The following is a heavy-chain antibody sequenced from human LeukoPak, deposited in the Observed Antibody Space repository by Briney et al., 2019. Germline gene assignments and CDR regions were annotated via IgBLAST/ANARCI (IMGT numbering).Heavy chain of an antibody. CDR1: GFSFSGNG. D-gene: IGHD4-23*01. V-gene: IGHV3-30*12. J-gene: IGHJ4*02. CDR2: IKRDESEK. Sequence: PGGSLRLSCTTSGFSFSGNGMHWVRQAPGKGLEWVAFIKRDESEKYYIASVRGRFTISRDNAKNSLYLQMNSLRVEDTAVYYCARGVVVTRRGPRYYFDYWGQGTLVTVSS. CDR3: ARGVVVTRRGPRYYFDY.